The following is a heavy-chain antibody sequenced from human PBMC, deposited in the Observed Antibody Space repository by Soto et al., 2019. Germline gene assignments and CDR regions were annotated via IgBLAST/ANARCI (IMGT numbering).Heavy chain of an antibody. CDR1: GFTFSSYA. D-gene: IGHD4-17*01. CDR3: AKGPTPSPTYGDYADY. J-gene: IGHJ4*02. V-gene: IGHV3-23*01. Sequence: GGSLRLSCAASGFTFSSYAMSWVRQAPGKGLEWVSAISGSGGSTYYADSVKGRFTISRDNSKNTLYLQMNSLRAEDTAVYYCAKGPTPSPTYGDYADYWGQGTLVTVSS. CDR2: ISGSGGST.